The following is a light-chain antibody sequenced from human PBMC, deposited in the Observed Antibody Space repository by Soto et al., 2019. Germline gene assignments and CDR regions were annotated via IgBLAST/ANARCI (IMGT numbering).Light chain of an antibody. V-gene: IGKV1-9*01. CDR3: QQLNGYPEFT. CDR1: QGISSY. Sequence: DIQLTQSPSFLSASVGDRVTITCRASQGISSYLAWYQQKPGKAPKPLIHAASTLQSGVPSRFSGSGSGTECTLTISSLQPEDFATYYGQQLNGYPEFTFGPGTKVDIK. J-gene: IGKJ3*01. CDR2: AAS.